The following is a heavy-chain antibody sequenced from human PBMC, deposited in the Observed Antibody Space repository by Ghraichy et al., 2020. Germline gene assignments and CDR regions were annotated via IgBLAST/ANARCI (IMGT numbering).Heavy chain of an antibody. CDR2: TYYRSKWYN. V-gene: IGHV6-1*01. J-gene: IGHJ4*02. D-gene: IGHD5-18*01. CDR3: ARENPTASGYSYGCLYY. Sequence: SQTLSLTCAISGDSVSSNSAAWNWIRQSPSRGLEWLGRTYYRSKWYNDYAVSVKSRITINPDTSKNQFSLQLNPVTPEDTAVYYCARENPTASGYSYGCLYYWGQGTLVTVSS. CDR1: GDSVSSNSAA.